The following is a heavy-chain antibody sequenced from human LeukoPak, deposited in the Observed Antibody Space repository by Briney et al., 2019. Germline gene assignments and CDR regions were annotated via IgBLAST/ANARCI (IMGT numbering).Heavy chain of an antibody. CDR1: GVSISSDEYY. CDR2: IYYSGTT. V-gene: IGHV4-30-4*02. J-gene: IGHJ4*02. D-gene: IGHD3-22*01. CDR3: ARDADYYDSSGYYRVVDY. Sequence: SETLSLTCTVSGVSISSDEYYWSWMRQSPGKGLEWIGCIYYSGTTHYSPSLESRVLISIDTSKNQFSLKLSSVTAADTAVYYCARDADYYDSSGYYRVVDYWGQGTLVTVSS.